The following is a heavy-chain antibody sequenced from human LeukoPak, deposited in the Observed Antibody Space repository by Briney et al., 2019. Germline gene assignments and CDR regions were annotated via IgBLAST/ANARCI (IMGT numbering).Heavy chain of an antibody. Sequence: GGSLRLSCAASGFTFSDYYMSWVRQAPGKGLEWVSSISSSSSYIYYADSVKGRFTISRDNAKNLLYLQMNSLRAEDTAVYYCARDPGLYSSSWYVDYWGQGTLVTVSS. CDR3: ARDPGLYSSSWYVDY. CDR1: GFTFSDYY. CDR2: ISSSSSYI. D-gene: IGHD6-13*01. V-gene: IGHV3-21*01. J-gene: IGHJ4*02.